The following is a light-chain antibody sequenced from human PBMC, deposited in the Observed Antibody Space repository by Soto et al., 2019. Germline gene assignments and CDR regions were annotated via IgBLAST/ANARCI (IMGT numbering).Light chain of an antibody. CDR2: EVS. CDR3: SSYSSSSTGV. J-gene: IGLJ2*01. CDR1: SSDVGGYNY. V-gene: IGLV2-14*01. Sequence: QSVLTQPASVSGSPGQSITISCTGTSSDVGGYNYVSWYQQHPGKAPKLMIYEVSDRPSGVSHRFSGSKSGNTASLTISGLQAEDEADYYCSSYSSSSTGVFGGGTKVTVL.